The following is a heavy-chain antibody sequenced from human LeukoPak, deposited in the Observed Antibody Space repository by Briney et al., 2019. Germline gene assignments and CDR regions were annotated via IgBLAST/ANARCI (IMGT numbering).Heavy chain of an antibody. CDR1: GSTVSNNY. CDR2: IYTAGET. D-gene: IGHD3-16*01. V-gene: IGHV3-66*02. Sequence: GGSLRLSCVVSGSTVSNNYMGWVRQAPGKGLEWVSVIYTAGETYYADSVKGRFTISRDISKNTVYLQMNSLRGDDTAMYYCASEGDWDQGTLVTVSS. J-gene: IGHJ4*02. CDR3: ASEGD.